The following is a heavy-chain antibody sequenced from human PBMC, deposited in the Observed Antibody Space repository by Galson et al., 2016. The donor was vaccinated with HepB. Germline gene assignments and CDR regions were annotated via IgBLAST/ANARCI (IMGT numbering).Heavy chain of an antibody. Sequence: SLRLSCAASGVNFNGFGFNWVRQAPGKGLEWVSAIGGHGGFKTYYANSVKGRFSISRDNAANSLFLQMNTLRAEDTAVYYCARLRGGYDFDYWGQGTLVTVSS. D-gene: IGHD5-12*01. CDR1: GVNFNGFG. CDR2: IGGHGGFKT. J-gene: IGHJ4*02. V-gene: IGHV3-23*01. CDR3: ARLRGGYDFDY.